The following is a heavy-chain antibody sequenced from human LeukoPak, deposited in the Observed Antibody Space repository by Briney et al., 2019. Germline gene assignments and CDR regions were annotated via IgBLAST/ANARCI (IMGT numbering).Heavy chain of an antibody. CDR1: GFPFSNAW. D-gene: IGHD3-10*01. CDR2: IKSKTDGGTT. Sequence: GGSLRLSCAASGFPFSNAWMSWVRQATGKGVEGVGRIKSKTDGGTTDYAARVKGRFTISRHDSTTTLYLQMNSLKTGDTSVYYCTTRMVRGVIVTDPWGQGTLVTVSS. J-gene: IGHJ5*02. V-gene: IGHV3-15*01. CDR3: TTRMVRGVIVTDP.